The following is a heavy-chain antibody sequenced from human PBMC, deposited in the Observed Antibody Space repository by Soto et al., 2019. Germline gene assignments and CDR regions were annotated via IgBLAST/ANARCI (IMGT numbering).Heavy chain of an antibody. V-gene: IGHV1-69*12. Sequence: QVQLVQSGAEVKKPGSSVKVSCKASGGTFSSYAISWVRQAPGQGLEWMGGIIPIFGTANYAQKFQGRVTITADESKSTAYMELSSLRSEDTAVYYCARGYCTNGVCYGNWFDPWGQGTLVTVSS. CDR2: IIPIFGTA. CDR1: GGTFSSYA. J-gene: IGHJ5*02. D-gene: IGHD2-8*01. CDR3: ARGYCTNGVCYGNWFDP.